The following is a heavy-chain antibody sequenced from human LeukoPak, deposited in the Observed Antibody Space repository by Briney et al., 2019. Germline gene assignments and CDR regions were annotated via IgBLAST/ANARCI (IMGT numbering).Heavy chain of an antibody. CDR1: GFIFSIYG. CDR3: AKVRYCSGGNCPRADYNLDV. V-gene: IGHV3-30*18. D-gene: IGHD2-15*01. Sequence: GGSLRLSCAGSGFIFSIYGMHWVRQAPGKGLEWVAVISYDGSNEYYADSVKGRFTISRDNSKNTLYLQMNSLRAEDTAVYYCAKVRYCSGGNCPRADYNLDVWGQGTTVTVSS. CDR2: ISYDGSNE. J-gene: IGHJ6*02.